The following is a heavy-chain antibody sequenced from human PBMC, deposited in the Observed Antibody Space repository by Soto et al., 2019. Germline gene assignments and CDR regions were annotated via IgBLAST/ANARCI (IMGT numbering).Heavy chain of an antibody. J-gene: IGHJ4*02. V-gene: IGHV3-7*01. CDR2: IHGDGGKI. D-gene: IGHD5-18*01. CDR3: ARDFYGGYTYGPGDY. Sequence: GGSLRLSCAASGFMFSAYWMSWVRQAPGKGLEWVANIHGDGGKIYYVDSVKGRFTISRDNAKRSLYLQMNSLRAEDTSVYYCARDFYGGYTYGPGDYWGQGALVTVSS. CDR1: GFMFSAYW.